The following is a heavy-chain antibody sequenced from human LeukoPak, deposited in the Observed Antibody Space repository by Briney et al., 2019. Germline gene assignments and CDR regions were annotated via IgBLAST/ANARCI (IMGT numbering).Heavy chain of an antibody. CDR2: INSHGINT. CDR1: GFIFSSHN. CDR3: ARDPGY. Sequence: GGALRLSCAASGFIFSSHNMYWVRQAPGEGLEYVSAINSHGINTYYANSVKGRFTISRDNSKNTLYLQMGSLRPDDMAMYYCARDPGYWGQGTLVTVAS. D-gene: IGHD6-13*01. V-gene: IGHV3-64*01. J-gene: IGHJ4*02.